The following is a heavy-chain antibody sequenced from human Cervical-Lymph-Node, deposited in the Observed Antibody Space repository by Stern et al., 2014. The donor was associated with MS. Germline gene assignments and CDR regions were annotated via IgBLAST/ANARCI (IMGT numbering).Heavy chain of an antibody. V-gene: IGHV3-33*01. CDR3: ARTYSGSYYSYYYGMDV. CDR2: IWHDGSNK. D-gene: IGHD1-26*01. CDR1: GFTFSSSG. Sequence: QVQLVQSGGGVVQPGRSLRLSCAASGFTFSSSGMHWVRQGPGHGLGWVEVIWHDGSNKYYADSVKGRFTISRDNSKNTLYLQMNSLRAEDTAVYYCARTYSGSYYSYYYGMDVWGQGTTVTVSS. J-gene: IGHJ6*02.